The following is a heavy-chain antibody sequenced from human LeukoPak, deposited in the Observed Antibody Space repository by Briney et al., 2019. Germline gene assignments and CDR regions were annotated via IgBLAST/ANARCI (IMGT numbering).Heavy chain of an antibody. Sequence: GGSLRLSCAASGFTFSSYAMSWVRQAPGKGLEWVSAISGSGGSTYYADSVKGRFTISRDNSKNTLYLQMNSLRAEDTAVYCCAKGDGYNLYYFDYWGQGTLVTVSS. J-gene: IGHJ4*02. CDR2: ISGSGGST. D-gene: IGHD5-24*01. CDR1: GFTFSSYA. V-gene: IGHV3-23*01. CDR3: AKGDGYNLYYFDY.